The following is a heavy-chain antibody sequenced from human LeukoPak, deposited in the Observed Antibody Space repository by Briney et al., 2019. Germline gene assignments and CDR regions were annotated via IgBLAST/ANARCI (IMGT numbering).Heavy chain of an antibody. CDR2: IYHDGNT. CDR3: ARDDFYGSGRKSGLFAY. CDR1: GGSVSNSY. J-gene: IGHJ4*02. V-gene: IGHV4-4*07. D-gene: IGHD3-10*01. Sequence: SETLSLTCAVSGGSVSNSYWSWLRQPAGKGLEWIGHIYHDGNTNYNPSLQGRLTMSRDTSKNHVSLRLTSVTAADTALYYCARDDFYGSGRKSGLFAYWGQGILVIVSS.